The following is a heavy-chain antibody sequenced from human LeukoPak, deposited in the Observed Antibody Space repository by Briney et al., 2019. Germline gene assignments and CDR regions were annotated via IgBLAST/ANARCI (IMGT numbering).Heavy chain of an antibody. V-gene: IGHV4-39*07. J-gene: IGHJ4*02. CDR2: SYYTGST. CDR1: GGSISSSSHY. Sequence: SETLSLTCTVSGGSISSSSHYWGWVRQPPGKGLEWIGSSYYTGSTYYNPSLKSRVTISVDTSKNQFSLKLNSVTAADTAMYYCASVSRTTVTTWSPLNYFDYWGQRTLVTVSS. CDR3: ASVSRTTVTTWSPLNYFDY. D-gene: IGHD4-17*01.